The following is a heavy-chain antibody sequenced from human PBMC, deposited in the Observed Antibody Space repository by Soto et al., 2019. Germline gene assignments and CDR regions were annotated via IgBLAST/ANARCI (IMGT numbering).Heavy chain of an antibody. CDR2: IYYSGST. CDR1: GGSISSSSYY. Sequence: PSETLSLTCTVSGGSISSSSYYWGWIRHPPGKGLEWIGSIYYSGSTYYNPSLKSRVTISVDTSKNQFSLKLSSVTAADTAVYYCARLLVPRRRDVWGSYNGGMDVWGQGTTVTVSS. J-gene: IGHJ6*02. V-gene: IGHV4-39*01. CDR3: ARLLVPRRRDVWGSYNGGMDV. D-gene: IGHD3-16*01.